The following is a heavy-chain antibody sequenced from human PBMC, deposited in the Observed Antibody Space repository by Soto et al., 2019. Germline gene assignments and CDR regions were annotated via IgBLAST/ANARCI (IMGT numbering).Heavy chain of an antibody. V-gene: IGHV1-69*13. CDR3: ARSGRGPRIAAAGAAFDI. D-gene: IGHD6-13*01. Sequence: SVKVSCKASGGTFSSYAISWVRQAPGQGLEWMGGIIPIFGTANYAQKFQGRVTITADESTSTAYMELSSLRSEDTDVYYCARSGRGPRIAAAGAAFDIWGQGTMVTVSS. CDR2: IIPIFGTA. CDR1: GGTFSSYA. J-gene: IGHJ3*02.